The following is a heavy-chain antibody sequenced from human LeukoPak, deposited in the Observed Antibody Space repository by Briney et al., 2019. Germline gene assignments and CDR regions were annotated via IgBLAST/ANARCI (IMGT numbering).Heavy chain of an antibody. Sequence: GGSLRLSCAASGFTFSSYGVHWVRQAPGRGLEWVAVISYDGSSKYYADSVKSRFTLSRDNSKNTLYLQMNSLRAEDTGVYYCAKGGYSSGLKRVDYWGQGTLVTVSS. J-gene: IGHJ4*02. CDR2: ISYDGSSK. D-gene: IGHD6-19*01. CDR3: AKGGYSSGLKRVDY. V-gene: IGHV3-30*18. CDR1: GFTFSSYG.